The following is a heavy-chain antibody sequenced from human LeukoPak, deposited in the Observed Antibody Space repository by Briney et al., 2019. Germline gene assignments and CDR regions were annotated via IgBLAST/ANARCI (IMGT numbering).Heavy chain of an antibody. J-gene: IGHJ4*02. CDR1: GFTFSSYA. D-gene: IGHD3-10*01. CDR2: ISGSGGST. CDR3: AKDRDRFENLDY. V-gene: IGHV3-23*01. Sequence: GGSLRLSCAASGFTFSSYAVSWVRQAPGKGLEWVSAISGSGGSTYYADSVKGRFTISRDNSKNTLYLQMNSLRAEDTAVYYCAKDRDRFENLDYWGQGTLVTVSS.